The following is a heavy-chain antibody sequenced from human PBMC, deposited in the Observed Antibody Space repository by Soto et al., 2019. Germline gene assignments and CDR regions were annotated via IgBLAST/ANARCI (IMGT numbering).Heavy chain of an antibody. CDR2: INHSGST. CDR1: GRSFSGYY. Sequence: SETLSLTCAVYGRSFSGYYWSWIRKPPGKGLERIGEINHSGSTNYNPSLKSRVTISVDTSKNQFSLKLSSVTAADTAVYYCARVFTPIYYGSGTYYYGMDVWGQGTTVT. J-gene: IGHJ6*02. V-gene: IGHV4-34*01. CDR3: ARVFTPIYYGSGTYYYGMDV. D-gene: IGHD3-10*01.